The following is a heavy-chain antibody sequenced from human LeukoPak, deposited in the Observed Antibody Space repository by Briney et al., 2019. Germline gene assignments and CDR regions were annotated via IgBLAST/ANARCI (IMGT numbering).Heavy chain of an antibody. CDR1: GGSISSYY. D-gene: IGHD3-22*01. Sequence: NPSETLSLTCTVSGGSISSYYWSWMRQPPGKGLEWIGYIYYSGSTNYNPSLKSRVTISVDTSKNQFSLKLSSVTAADTAVYYCAIHPIYYDSSGYYTDYWGQGTLVTVSS. CDR2: IYYSGST. V-gene: IGHV4-59*01. J-gene: IGHJ4*02. CDR3: AIHPIYYDSSGYYTDY.